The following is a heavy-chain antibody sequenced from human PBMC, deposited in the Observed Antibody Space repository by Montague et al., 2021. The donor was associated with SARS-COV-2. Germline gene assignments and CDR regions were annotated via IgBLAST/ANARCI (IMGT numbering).Heavy chain of an antibody. V-gene: IGHV4-39*07. J-gene: IGHJ4*02. Sequence: SETLSLTCSVSGDSIGSSHTYWGWIRQPPGKGLEWIGCVAYSGSTYYXPSLQRRVTISVDTSKSQFSLKLNSVTAADTAVYYCAREVVLAPYCFDYWGQGALVAVSS. CDR2: VAYSGST. D-gene: IGHD2-21*01. CDR3: AREVVLAPYCFDY. CDR1: GDSIGSSHTY.